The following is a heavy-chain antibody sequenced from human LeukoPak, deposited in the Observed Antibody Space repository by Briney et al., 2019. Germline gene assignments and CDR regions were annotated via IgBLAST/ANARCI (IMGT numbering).Heavy chain of an antibody. CDR1: GGSISSHY. Sequence: PSETLSLTCTVSGGSISSHYWSWLRQPPGKGLEWIGYIYYSGSTNYNPSLKSRVTISVDTSKNQFSLKLSSVTAADTAVYYCARDYSGFDYWGQGTLVTVSS. CDR3: ARDYSGFDY. J-gene: IGHJ4*02. CDR2: IYYSGST. V-gene: IGHV4-59*11. D-gene: IGHD1-26*01.